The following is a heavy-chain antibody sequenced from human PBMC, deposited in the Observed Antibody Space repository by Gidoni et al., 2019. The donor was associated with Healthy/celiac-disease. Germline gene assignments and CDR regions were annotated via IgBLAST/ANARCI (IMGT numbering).Heavy chain of an antibody. V-gene: IGHV3-21*01. CDR3: ARADFWSGPYADY. Sequence: EVQLVESGGGLVKPGGSLRPSCAASGFTFSSYSMNWVRQAPGKGLDGVSSISSSSSYIYYADSVKGRFTISRDNAKNSLYLQMNSLRAEDTAVYYCARADFWSGPYADYWGQGTLVTVSS. D-gene: IGHD3-3*01. J-gene: IGHJ4*02. CDR1: GFTFSSYS. CDR2: ISSSSSYI.